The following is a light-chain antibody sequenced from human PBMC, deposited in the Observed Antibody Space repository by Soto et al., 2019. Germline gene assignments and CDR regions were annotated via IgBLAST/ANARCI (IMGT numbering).Light chain of an antibody. CDR2: GAS. CDR1: QSVSSSY. Sequence: EIVLTQSPGTLSLSRGERSTLXXRASQSVSSSYLAWYQQKPGQAPRVXIYGASSRATGIPDRFSGSGAGTDFTLTISRLEPEDFAVYYCQQYGSSPWTFGQGTKVDIK. CDR3: QQYGSSPWT. J-gene: IGKJ1*01. V-gene: IGKV3-20*01.